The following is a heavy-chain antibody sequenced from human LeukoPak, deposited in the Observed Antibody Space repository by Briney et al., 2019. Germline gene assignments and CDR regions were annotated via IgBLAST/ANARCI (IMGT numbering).Heavy chain of an antibody. CDR3: ARDVDYYYGSGSYNAFDI. D-gene: IGHD3-10*01. Sequence: SVKVSCKASGGTFSSYAISWVRQAPGQGLEWMGGIIPIFGTANYAQKFQGRVTITADESTSTAYMELSSLRSEDTAVYYCARDVDYYYGSGSYNAFDIWGQGTMVTVSS. CDR2: IIPIFGTA. V-gene: IGHV1-69*13. CDR1: GGTFSSYA. J-gene: IGHJ3*02.